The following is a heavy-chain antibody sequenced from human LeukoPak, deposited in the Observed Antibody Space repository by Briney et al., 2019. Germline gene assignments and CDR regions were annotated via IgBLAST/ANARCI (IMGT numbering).Heavy chain of an antibody. CDR2: INPNSGGT. CDR3: ARADGRKDAFDI. CDR1: GYTFTGYY. Sequence: GASVKVSCKASGYTFTGYYMHWVRQAPGQGLEWMGRINPNSGGTNYAQKFQGRVTMTRDTSTSTVYMELSGLRSEDTALYYCARADGRKDAFDIWGPGTLVTVSS. J-gene: IGHJ3*02. V-gene: IGHV1-2*06.